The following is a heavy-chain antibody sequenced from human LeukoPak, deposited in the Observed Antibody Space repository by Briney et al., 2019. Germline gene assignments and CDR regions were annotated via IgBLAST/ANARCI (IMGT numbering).Heavy chain of an antibody. V-gene: IGHV6-1*01. CDR3: ARDGAVAGTHFDY. Sequence: YSRSKWYNDYAVSVKSRITIIPDTSKNQFSLQLNSVTPEDTAVYYCARDGAVAGTHFDYWGQGTLVTVSS. D-gene: IGHD6-19*01. CDR2: YSRSKWYN. J-gene: IGHJ4*02.